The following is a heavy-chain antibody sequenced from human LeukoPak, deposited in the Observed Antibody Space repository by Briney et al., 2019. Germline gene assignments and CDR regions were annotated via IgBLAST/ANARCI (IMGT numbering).Heavy chain of an antibody. CDR3: ATSLPNDSSGYYSFDY. Sequence: ASVKVSCKVPGYTLIELSMHWVRHAPGKGLEWMGGFDPEDGETIYAQKFQGRVTMTEDTSTDTAYMQLSSLRAQDTAVYYCATSLPNDSSGYYSFDYWGQGTLVTVSS. CDR1: GYTLIELS. J-gene: IGHJ4*02. V-gene: IGHV1-24*01. D-gene: IGHD3-22*01. CDR2: FDPEDGET.